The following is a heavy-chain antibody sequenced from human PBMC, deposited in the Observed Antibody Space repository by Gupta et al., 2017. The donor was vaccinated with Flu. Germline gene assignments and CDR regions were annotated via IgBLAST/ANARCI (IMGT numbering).Heavy chain of an antibody. V-gene: IGHV1-69*06. CDR3: ARDRYEFCSGTFGPEGFDV. D-gene: IGHD3-3*01. J-gene: IGHJ3*01. CDR2: IISTFGKT. Sequence: QGLEWVGGIISTFGKTFYAPKFRGRIPITADKATSTTYMEVTNLRSDYTAVYFCARDRYEFCSGTFGPEGFDVWGQGTMVNVSS.